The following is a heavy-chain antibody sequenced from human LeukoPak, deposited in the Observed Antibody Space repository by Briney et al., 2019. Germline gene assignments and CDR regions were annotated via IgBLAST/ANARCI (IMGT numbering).Heavy chain of an antibody. J-gene: IGHJ4*02. CDR2: IRSKAYGGTT. CDR1: GFTFGDYA. Sequence: GGSLRLSCTASGFTFGDYAMSWVRQAPGKGLEWVGFIRSKAYGGTTEYAASVKGRFTISRDDSKSIAYLQMNSLKTEDTALYYCNREHSYSSGWYTCIDYWGQGTLVPVSS. CDR3: NREHSYSSGWYTCIDY. D-gene: IGHD6-19*01. V-gene: IGHV3-49*04.